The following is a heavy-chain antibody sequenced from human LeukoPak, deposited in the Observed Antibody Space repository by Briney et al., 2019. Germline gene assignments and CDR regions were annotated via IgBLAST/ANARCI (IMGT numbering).Heavy chain of an antibody. Sequence: GASVKVSCKASGYTFTTYGITWVRQAPGQGLEWMGWISAYNGNTNYAQKFQGRVTMTIDTSTSTAYMELRSLKSDDTAVYYCARVWGYYYDSSGYSGFDYWGQGTLVTVSS. CDR1: GYTFTTYG. CDR3: ARVWGYYYDSSGYSGFDY. CDR2: ISAYNGNT. J-gene: IGHJ4*02. D-gene: IGHD3-22*01. V-gene: IGHV1-18*01.